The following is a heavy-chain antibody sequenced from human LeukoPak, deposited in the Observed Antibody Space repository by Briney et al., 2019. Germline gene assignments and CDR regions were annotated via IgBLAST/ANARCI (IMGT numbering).Heavy chain of an antibody. J-gene: IGHJ4*02. CDR3: ARETLDSSSSTIDY. Sequence: GASVKVSCKASGYTFTSYGISWVRQAPGQGLEWMGWISAYNGNTNYAQKLQGRVTMTTDTSTSTAYMELRSLRSDDTAVYYCARETLDSSSSTIDYWGQGTLVTVSS. CDR1: GYTFTSYG. CDR2: ISAYNGNT. V-gene: IGHV1-18*01. D-gene: IGHD6-6*01.